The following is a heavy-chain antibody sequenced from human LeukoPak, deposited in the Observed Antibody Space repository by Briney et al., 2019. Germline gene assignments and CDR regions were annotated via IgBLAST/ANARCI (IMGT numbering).Heavy chain of an antibody. V-gene: IGHV1-46*01. J-gene: IGHJ1*01. CDR1: GYSFTGYY. CDR2: INPSGGST. Sequence: ASVKVSCKASGYSFTGYYIHWVRQAPGQGLEWMGIINPSGGSTSYAQKFQGRVTMTRDTSTSTVYMELSSLRSEDTAVYYCARESYDSSGSYFDSAEYFQHWGQGTLVTVSS. D-gene: IGHD3-22*01. CDR3: ARESYDSSGSYFDSAEYFQH.